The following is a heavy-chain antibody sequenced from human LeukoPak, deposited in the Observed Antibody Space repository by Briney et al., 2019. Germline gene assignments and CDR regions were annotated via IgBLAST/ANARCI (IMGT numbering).Heavy chain of an antibody. Sequence: ASVKVSCKASGYTFTSYDINWVRQAPGQGLEWMGWMNPNSGNTGYAQKFQGRVTMTRNTSISTAYMELSSLRSEDTAVYYCARGQRARSGYYYYYYMDVWGKGTTVTISS. V-gene: IGHV1-8*01. CDR2: MNPNSGNT. CDR1: GYTFTSYD. D-gene: IGHD3-3*01. CDR3: ARGQRARSGYYYYYYMDV. J-gene: IGHJ6*03.